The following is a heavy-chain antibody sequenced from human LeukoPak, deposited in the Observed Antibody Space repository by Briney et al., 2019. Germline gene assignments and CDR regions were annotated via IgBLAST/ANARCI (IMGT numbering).Heavy chain of an antibody. CDR1: GVTFSSYG. V-gene: IGHV3-33*01. CDR3: AARKVRGVWFYLDY. CDR2: IWYDGSYK. Sequence: PGGSLRLSCAASGVTFSSYGMHWGRQAPGKGLERVAVIWYDGSYKYYAASVKGRFTISRDNSKNTLFLQMNSLRVEDTAVYFCAARKVRGVWFYLDYWGQGTLVTVSA. D-gene: IGHD3-10*01. J-gene: IGHJ4*02.